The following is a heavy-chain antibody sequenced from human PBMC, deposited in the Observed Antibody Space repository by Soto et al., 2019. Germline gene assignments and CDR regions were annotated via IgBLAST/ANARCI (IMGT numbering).Heavy chain of an antibody. D-gene: IGHD3-3*01. J-gene: IGHJ4*02. CDR3: TTALYYDFWSCYSYFDY. CDR1: GFTFSNAW. Sequence: PGGSLRLSCAASGFTFSNAWMSWVRQAPGKGLEWVGRIKSKTDGGTTDYAAPVKGRFTISRDDSKNTLYLQMNSLKTEDTAVYYCTTALYYDFWSCYSYFDYWGKGNRVIVSS. V-gene: IGHV3-15*01. CDR2: IKSKTDGGTT.